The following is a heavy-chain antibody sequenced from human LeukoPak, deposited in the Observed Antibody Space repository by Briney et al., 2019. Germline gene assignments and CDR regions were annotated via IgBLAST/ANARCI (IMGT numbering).Heavy chain of an antibody. CDR2: IYYSGST. CDR1: GGSISSYY. D-gene: IGHD3-10*01. Sequence: SETLCLTCTVSGGSISSYYWSWIRQPPGKGLEWIGYIYYSGSTNYNPSLKSRVTISVDTSKNQFSLKLSSVTAADTAVYYCARKGSYTKWFDPWGQGTLVTVSS. CDR3: ARKGSYTKWFDP. V-gene: IGHV4-59*01. J-gene: IGHJ5*02.